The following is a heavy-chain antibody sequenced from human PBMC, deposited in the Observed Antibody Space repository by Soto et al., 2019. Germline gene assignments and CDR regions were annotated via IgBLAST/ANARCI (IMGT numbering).Heavy chain of an antibody. CDR2: IRSKAYGGTT. V-gene: IGHV3-49*03. Sequence: GGSLRLSCTASGFTFGDYAMSWFRKAPGKGLEWVGFIRSKAYGGTTEYAASVKGRFTISRDDSKSIAYLQMNSLKTEDTAVYYCTRDLAPTTGLEETFDYWGQGT. J-gene: IGHJ4*02. CDR3: TRDLAPTTGLEETFDY. D-gene: IGHD4-4*01. CDR1: GFTFGDYA.